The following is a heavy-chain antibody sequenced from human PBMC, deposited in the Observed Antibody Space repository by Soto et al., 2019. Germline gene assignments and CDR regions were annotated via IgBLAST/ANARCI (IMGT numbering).Heavy chain of an antibody. CDR2: IYYSGST. CDR1: GGSVSSGSYY. V-gene: IGHV4-61*01. J-gene: IGHJ4*02. CDR3: ARYLPAGFDY. D-gene: IGHD6-13*01. Sequence: SETLSLTCTVSGGSVSSGSYYWSWIRQPPGKGLEWIGYIYYSGSTNYNPSLKSRVTISVDTSKNQFSLKLSSVTAADTAVYYCARYLPAGFDYWGQGTLVTVSS.